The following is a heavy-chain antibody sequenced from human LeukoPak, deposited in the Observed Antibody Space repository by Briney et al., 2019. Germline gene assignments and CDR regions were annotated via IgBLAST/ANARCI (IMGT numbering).Heavy chain of an antibody. Sequence: SETLSLTCTVSGASISSGSYYWSWIRQPAGKGLEWIVRIYTSGSTSYNPSLKSRVTISVDTSKNQFSLKLSSVTAADTAVYYCARDLDYGSGNFDYWGQGTLVTVSS. CDR1: GASISSGSYY. J-gene: IGHJ4*02. CDR3: ARDLDYGSGNFDY. CDR2: IYTSGST. V-gene: IGHV4-61*02. D-gene: IGHD3-10*01.